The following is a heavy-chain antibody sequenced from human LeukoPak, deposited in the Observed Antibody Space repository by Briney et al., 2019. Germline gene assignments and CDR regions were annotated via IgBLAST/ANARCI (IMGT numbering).Heavy chain of an antibody. CDR3: ASAIVSTTNYFDS. V-gene: IGHV3-48*03. D-gene: IGHD5/OR15-5a*01. CDR1: GFTFSSYA. Sequence: TGGSLRLSCSASGFTFSSYAVNWVRQAPGKGLEWVSYISGGGSIIYYADSVKGRFTISRDNAKNSLFLQMNSLRAEDTAVYYCASAIVSTTNYFDSWGQGTLVTV. CDR2: ISGGGSII. J-gene: IGHJ4*02.